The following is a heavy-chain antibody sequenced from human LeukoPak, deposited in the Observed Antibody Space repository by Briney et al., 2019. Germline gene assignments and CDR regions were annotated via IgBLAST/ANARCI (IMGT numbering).Heavy chain of an antibody. Sequence: WVRQAPGKGLEWVSIISSGSSAIFSADALKGRFTISRDDAKNLLYLDMNSLRAEDTAVYYCARDGSIAADPFDYWGQGTLVTVSS. CDR2: ISSGSSAI. J-gene: IGHJ4*02. V-gene: IGHV3-21*01. CDR3: ARDGSIAADPFDY. D-gene: IGHD6-13*01.